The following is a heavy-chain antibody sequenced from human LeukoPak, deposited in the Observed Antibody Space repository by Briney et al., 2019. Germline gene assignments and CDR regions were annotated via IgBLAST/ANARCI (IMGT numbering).Heavy chain of an antibody. CDR1: GYTFTGYY. CDR3: ARVRAEIVVVPAAIGEFDY. Sequence: GASVKVSCKASGYTFTGYYMHWVRQAPGQGLEWMGWINPNSGGTNYAQKFQGRVTMTRDTSISTAYMELSRLRSDDTAVYYCARVRAEIVVVPAAIGEFDYWGQGTLVTVSS. V-gene: IGHV1-2*02. D-gene: IGHD2-2*02. J-gene: IGHJ4*02. CDR2: INPNSGGT.